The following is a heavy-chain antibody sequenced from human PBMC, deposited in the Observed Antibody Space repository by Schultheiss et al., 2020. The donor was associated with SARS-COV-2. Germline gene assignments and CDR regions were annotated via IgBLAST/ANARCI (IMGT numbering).Heavy chain of an antibody. CDR3: ARGYGALSMGKDV. CDR2: IYYSGTT. CDR1: GGSVSSGSYY. Sequence: SETLSLTCTVSGGSVSSGSYYWSWIRQPPGKGLEWIGYIYYSGTTNYNPSLKSRVTISVDASKRQFSLKLTSVTAADTAVYYCARGYGALSMGKDVWGQGTTVTVSS. V-gene: IGHV4-61*01. J-gene: IGHJ6*02. D-gene: IGHD4-17*01.